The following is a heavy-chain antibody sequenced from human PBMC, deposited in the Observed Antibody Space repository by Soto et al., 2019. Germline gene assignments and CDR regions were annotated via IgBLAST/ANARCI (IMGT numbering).Heavy chain of an antibody. CDR3: ARPIVPAIQNHPYYYYGLDV. CDR1: GFTFSNYA. V-gene: IGHV3-30-3*01. J-gene: IGHJ6*02. Sequence: QVQLVESGGGVVQPGRSLRLSCAASGFTFSNYAMHWVRQAPGKGLDGVAVVSFDGSNSYYADSVKGRFTISRDNSKNTLFLQMNSLRPEDTAVYFCARPIVPAIQNHPYYYYGLDVWGQGTTVTVSS. D-gene: IGHD2-2*01. CDR2: VSFDGSNS.